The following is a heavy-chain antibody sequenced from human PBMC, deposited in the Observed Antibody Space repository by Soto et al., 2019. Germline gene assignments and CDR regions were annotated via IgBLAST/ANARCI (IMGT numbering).Heavy chain of an antibody. Sequence: PGESLKISCKGSGYSFTSYWIGWVRQMPGKGLEWMGIIYPGDSDTRYSPSFQGQVTISAAKSISTAYLQWSSLKASDTAMYYCAFCPIGEYCSGGSCFTPYAFDIWGQVTMVTVSS. J-gene: IGHJ3*02. CDR1: GYSFTSYW. V-gene: IGHV5-51*01. CDR2: IYPGDSDT. CDR3: AFCPIGEYCSGGSCFTPYAFDI. D-gene: IGHD2-15*01.